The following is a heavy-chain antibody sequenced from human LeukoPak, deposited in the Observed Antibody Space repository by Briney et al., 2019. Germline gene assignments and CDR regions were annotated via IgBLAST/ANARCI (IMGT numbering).Heavy chain of an antibody. CDR2: INPNGDTT. CDR3: AREMLGMSHYFEY. J-gene: IGHJ4*02. V-gene: IGHV3-64*01. Sequence: GGSLRLSCAASGFTFSIYAMHWVRQAPGKGLEFVSAINPNGDTTFYAYSVKDRFTISRDNSKNTLYLKMGSLRPEDMAVYYCAREMLGMSHYFEYWGQGTLVTVSS. CDR1: GFTFSIYA. D-gene: IGHD7-27*01.